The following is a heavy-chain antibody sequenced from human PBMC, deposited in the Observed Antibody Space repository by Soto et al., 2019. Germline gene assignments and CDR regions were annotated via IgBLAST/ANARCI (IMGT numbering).Heavy chain of an antibody. V-gene: IGHV3-30*18. CDR1: GFTFNTYG. D-gene: IGHD2-2*02. J-gene: IGHJ4*02. CDR3: AKSPNLYCSSPNCYKFYFDF. CDR2: ISYDGSDK. Sequence: QEQLVESGGGVVQPGRSLRLSCAASGFTFNTYGMHWVRQAPGKGLEWVAVISYDGSDKYYADSVKGRFIISRDNSKNTLYLQMNSLRAEDTAIYYCAKSPNLYCSSPNCYKFYFDFWGQGALVTVSS.